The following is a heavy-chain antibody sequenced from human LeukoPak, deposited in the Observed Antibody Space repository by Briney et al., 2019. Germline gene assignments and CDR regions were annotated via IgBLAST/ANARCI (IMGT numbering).Heavy chain of an antibody. Sequence: GGSLRLSCAASGFTFSSYGMHWVRQAPSKGLEWVAFIRYDGSNKYYADSVKGRFTISRDNSKNTLYLQMNSLRAEDTAVYYCAKEAGEYNWNDAYYFDYWGQGTLVTVSS. D-gene: IGHD1-1*01. CDR1: GFTFSSYG. CDR3: AKEAGEYNWNDAYYFDY. V-gene: IGHV3-30*02. J-gene: IGHJ4*02. CDR2: IRYDGSNK.